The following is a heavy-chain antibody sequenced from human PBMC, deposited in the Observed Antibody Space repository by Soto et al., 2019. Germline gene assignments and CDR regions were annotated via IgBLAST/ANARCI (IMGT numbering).Heavy chain of an antibody. J-gene: IGHJ3*02. CDR1: GFTFSSYG. D-gene: IGHD6-19*01. CDR3: ARAYSSGWYGAFDI. Sequence: HPGGSLRLSCAASGFTFSSYGMHWVRQAPGKGLEWVAVIWYDGSNKYYADSVKGRFTISRDNSKNTLYLQMNSLRAEDTAVYYCARAYSSGWYGAFDIWGQGTMVTVSS. V-gene: IGHV3-33*01. CDR2: IWYDGSNK.